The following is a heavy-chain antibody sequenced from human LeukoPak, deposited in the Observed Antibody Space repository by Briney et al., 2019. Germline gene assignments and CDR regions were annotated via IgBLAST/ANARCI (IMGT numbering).Heavy chain of an antibody. D-gene: IGHD3-3*01. J-gene: IGHJ3*02. CDR3: TTTYDPRDAFDI. V-gene: IGHV3-74*03. CDR1: GFTLSRNW. CDR2: INSDGSNI. Sequence: GGSLRLSCAASGFTLSRNWMHWVRQGPGKGLVWVSHINSDGSNIMYADSVKGRFTISRDNAKNTLFLQMNSLSAEDTAMYYCTTTYDPRDAFDIWGRGTMVTVSS.